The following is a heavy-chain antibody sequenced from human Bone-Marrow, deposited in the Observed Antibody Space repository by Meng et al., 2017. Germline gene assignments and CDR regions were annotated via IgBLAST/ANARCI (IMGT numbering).Heavy chain of an antibody. CDR2: ISWDGGST. D-gene: IGHD3-10*01. Sequence: GESLKISCAASGFTFSSYEMNWVRQAPGKGLEWVSLISWDGGSTYYADSVKGRFTISRDNSKNSLYLQMNSLRAEDTALYYCAKDMVRGVIFALDYWGQGTLVTVSS. CDR3: AKDMVRGVIFALDY. CDR1: GFTFSSYE. V-gene: IGHV3-43D*03. J-gene: IGHJ4*02.